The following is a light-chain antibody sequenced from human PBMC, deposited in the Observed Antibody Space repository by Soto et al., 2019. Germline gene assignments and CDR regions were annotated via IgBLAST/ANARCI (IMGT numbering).Light chain of an antibody. J-gene: IGKJ1*01. CDR3: QHYNNWPRT. V-gene: IGKV3-15*01. CDR2: GAS. Sequence: EIVMTQSPATLSVSPGERATLSCRASQSVSSNLAWYQQKTGQAPRLLIYGASTRATGIPARFSGSGSGTECTLTISSLQSEYFAVYYCQHYNNWPRTFGQGTKVEI. CDR1: QSVSSN.